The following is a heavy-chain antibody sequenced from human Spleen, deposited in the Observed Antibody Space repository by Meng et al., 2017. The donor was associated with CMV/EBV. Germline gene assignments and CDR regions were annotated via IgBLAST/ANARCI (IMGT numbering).Heavy chain of an antibody. CDR2: IYYSGST. CDR3: ARVPTIAAAFPGWFDP. J-gene: IGHJ5*02. D-gene: IGHD6-13*01. Sequence: QLQLQGSGPGLVKPSETLSLTCTVSGGSISSSSYYWGWIRQPPGKGLEWIGSIYYSGSTYYNPSLKSRVTISVDTSKNQFSLKLSSVTAADTAVYYCARVPTIAAAFPGWFDPWGQGTLVTVAS. V-gene: IGHV4-39*07. CDR1: GGSISSSSYY.